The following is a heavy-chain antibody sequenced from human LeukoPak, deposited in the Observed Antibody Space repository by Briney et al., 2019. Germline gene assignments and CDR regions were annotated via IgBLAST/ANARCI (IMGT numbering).Heavy chain of an antibody. J-gene: IGHJ4*02. CDR3: AKSAAAYYDSSGCLDY. Sequence: GGSLRLSCAASGFTFSSYGMHWVRQAPGKGLEWVAVISNDGSNKNYADSVKGRFTISRDNSKNTLYLQMNSLRAEDTAVYYCAKSAAAYYDSSGCLDYWGQGTLVTVSS. V-gene: IGHV3-30*18. CDR2: ISNDGSNK. D-gene: IGHD3-22*01. CDR1: GFTFSSYG.